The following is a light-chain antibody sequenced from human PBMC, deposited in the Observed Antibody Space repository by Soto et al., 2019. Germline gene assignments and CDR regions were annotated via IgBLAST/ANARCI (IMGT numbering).Light chain of an antibody. CDR3: QQRSNWPFT. CDR1: QSVSSY. V-gene: IGKV3-11*01. CDR2: DAS. Sequence: EIVLTQSPATLSLSPGERATLSCRASQSVSSYLAWYQQKPGQAPRLLIYDASNRATGIPARFSGSGSGTDFSLTISSLATEDFAVYYCQQRSNWPFTFGRGTKVDIK. J-gene: IGKJ3*01.